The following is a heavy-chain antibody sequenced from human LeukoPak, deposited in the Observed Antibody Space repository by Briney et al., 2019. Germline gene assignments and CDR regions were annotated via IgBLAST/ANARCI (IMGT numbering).Heavy chain of an antibody. V-gene: IGHV3-30*02. D-gene: IGHD3-3*01. CDR3: AKGSSDFWSGYYSPGYYYMDV. Sequence: PGGSLRLSCAASGFTFSSYAMSWVRQAPGKGLEWVAFIRYDGSNKYYADSVKGRFTISRDNSKNTLYLQMNSLRAEDTAVYYCAKGSSDFWSGYYSPGYYYMDVWGKGTTVTVSS. CDR2: IRYDGSNK. CDR1: GFTFSSYA. J-gene: IGHJ6*03.